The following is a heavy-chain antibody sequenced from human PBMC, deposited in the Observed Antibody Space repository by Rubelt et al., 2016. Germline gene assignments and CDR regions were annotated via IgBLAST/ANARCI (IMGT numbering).Heavy chain of an antibody. Sequence: KGRFTISRDNAKNSLYLQMNSLRAEDTAVYYCARVQYQLLESGFDPWGQGTLVTVSS. D-gene: IGHD2-2*01. CDR3: ARVQYQLLESGFDP. V-gene: IGHV3-11*06. J-gene: IGHJ5*02.